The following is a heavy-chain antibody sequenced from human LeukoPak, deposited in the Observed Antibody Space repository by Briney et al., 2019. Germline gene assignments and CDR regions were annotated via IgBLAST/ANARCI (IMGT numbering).Heavy chain of an antibody. CDR1: GYTFTEYA. CDR2: VNGYNAIA. V-gene: IGHV1-18*01. Sequence: ASVKVSCKVSGYTFTEYAISWVRQAPGQGLEWMGWVNGYNAIAKYVQKFQDGVTMTTDTSTSTAYMEVRNLRSDDTAVYYCARVSGSRNPHSNYYYYYMDVWGEGTTVVVSS. D-gene: IGHD3-10*01. J-gene: IGHJ6*03. CDR3: ARVSGSRNPHSNYYYYYMDV.